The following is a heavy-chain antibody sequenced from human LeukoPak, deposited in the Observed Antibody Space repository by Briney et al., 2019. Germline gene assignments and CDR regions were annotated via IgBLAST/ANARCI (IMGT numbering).Heavy chain of an antibody. D-gene: IGHD6-19*01. CDR1: GFIFRSYD. V-gene: IGHV3-13*01. CDR3: VRGGIQVSGIDEIDY. CDR2: VGISGDT. J-gene: IGHJ4*02. Sequence: PGGSLRLSCAASGFIFRSYDMHWVRHVTGKGLEWVSAVGISGDTYYAGSVKGRFTISRENAKNSLYLQMNSLTAGDTAVYYCVRGGIQVSGIDEIDYWGQGTLVTVSS.